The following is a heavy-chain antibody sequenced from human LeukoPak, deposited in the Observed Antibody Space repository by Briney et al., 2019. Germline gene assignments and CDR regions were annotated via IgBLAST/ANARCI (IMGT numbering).Heavy chain of an antibody. CDR1: GGSLSSGGYS. V-gene: IGHV4-61*08. J-gene: IGHJ1*01. CDR3: AGGWNEYFHH. CDR2: VYYSGST. D-gene: IGHD6-19*01. Sequence: PSETLSLTCAVSGGSLSSGGYSWSWIRQPPGKGLEWIGYVYYSGSTNYNPSLKSRVTISLDTSKNQFSLKLSSVTAADTAVYYCAGGWNEYFHHWGQGTLVTVSS.